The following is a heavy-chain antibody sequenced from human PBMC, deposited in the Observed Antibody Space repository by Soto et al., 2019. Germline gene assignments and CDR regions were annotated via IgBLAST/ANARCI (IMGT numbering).Heavy chain of an antibody. D-gene: IGHD3-3*01. CDR3: ARVPPVHDFWSGYYRGYYYYGMDV. CDR1: GYTFTSYG. Sequence: GASVKVSCKASGYTFTSYGISWVRQAPGQGLEWMGWISAYNGNTNYAQKLQGRVTMTTDTSTSTAYMELRSLRSDDTAVYYCARVPPVHDFWSGYYRGYYYYGMDVWGQGTTVTVSS. CDR2: ISAYNGNT. V-gene: IGHV1-18*01. J-gene: IGHJ6*02.